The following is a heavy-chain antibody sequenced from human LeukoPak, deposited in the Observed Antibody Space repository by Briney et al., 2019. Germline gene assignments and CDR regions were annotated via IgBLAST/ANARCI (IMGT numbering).Heavy chain of an antibody. D-gene: IGHD3-9*01. CDR2: ISSSSSTK. Sequence: GGSLRLSCAASGFTFSSYSMNWVRQAPGKGLEWVSYISSSSSTKYYADSVKGRFTISRDNAKNSLYLQMNSLRAEDTAVYYCARALRYFDWSFDAFDIWGQGTMVTVSS. J-gene: IGHJ3*02. CDR3: ARALRYFDWSFDAFDI. CDR1: GFTFSSYS. V-gene: IGHV3-48*01.